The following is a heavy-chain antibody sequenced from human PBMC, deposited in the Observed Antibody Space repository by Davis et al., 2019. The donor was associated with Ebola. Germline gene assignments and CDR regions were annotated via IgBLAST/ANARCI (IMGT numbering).Heavy chain of an antibody. CDR2: IYYSGST. Sequence: PGGSLRLSCTVSGGSISSYYWSWIRQPPGKGLEWIGYIYYSGSTNYNPSLKSRVTISVDTSKNQFSLKLSSLTAADTAVYYCARVRGTNPYNWFDPWGQGTLVTVSS. V-gene: IGHV4-59*01. CDR3: ARVRGTNPYNWFDP. J-gene: IGHJ5*02. CDR1: GGSISSYY. D-gene: IGHD4/OR15-4a*01.